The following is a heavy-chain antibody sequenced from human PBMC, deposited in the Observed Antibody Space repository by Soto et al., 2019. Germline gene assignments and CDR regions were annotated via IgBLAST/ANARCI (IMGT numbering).Heavy chain of an antibody. J-gene: IGHJ5*02. Sequence: QVPLVQSGAEVKKPGSSVTVSCKASGGTFSSYAIHWVRHAPGQGLEWMGGILPMYGPAKYAQRFQGRVTITADESTTTVYLELTSLTSQDTAVYYCARVTSMVRGVIDNWFDPWGHGTLVTVSS. D-gene: IGHD3-10*01. CDR3: ARVTSMVRGVIDNWFDP. CDR2: ILPMYGPA. V-gene: IGHV1-69*01. CDR1: GGTFSSYA.